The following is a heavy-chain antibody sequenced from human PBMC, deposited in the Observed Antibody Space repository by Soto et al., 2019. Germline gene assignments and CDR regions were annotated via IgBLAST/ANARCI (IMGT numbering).Heavy chain of an antibody. D-gene: IGHD6-6*01. CDR3: ARDMIAARPMSLWGQTSYYFDY. V-gene: IGHV3-30-3*01. CDR1: GFTFSSYA. Sequence: GGSLRLSCAASGFTFSSYAMHWVRQAPGKGLEWVAVISYDGSNKYYADSVKGRFTISRDNSKNTLYLQMNSLRAEDTAVYYWARDMIAARPMSLWGQTSYYFDYWGQGTLVTVSS. J-gene: IGHJ4*02. CDR2: ISYDGSNK.